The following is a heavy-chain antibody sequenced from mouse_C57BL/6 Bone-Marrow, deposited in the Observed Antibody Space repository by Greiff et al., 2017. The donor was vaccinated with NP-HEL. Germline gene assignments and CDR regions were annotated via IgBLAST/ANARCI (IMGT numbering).Heavy chain of an antibody. V-gene: IGHV1-61*01. CDR3: ARLGDGYLDY. D-gene: IGHD2-3*01. CDR1: GYTFTSYW. Sequence: QVQLKQPGAELVRPGSSVKLSCKASGYTFTSYWMDWVKQRPGQGLEWIGNIYPSDSETHYNQKFKDKATLTVDKSSSTAYMQLSSLTSEDSAVYYCARLGDGYLDYWGQGTTLTVSS. J-gene: IGHJ2*01. CDR2: IYPSDSET.